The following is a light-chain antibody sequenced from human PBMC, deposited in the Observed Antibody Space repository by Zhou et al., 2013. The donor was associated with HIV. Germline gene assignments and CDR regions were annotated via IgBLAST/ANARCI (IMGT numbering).Light chain of an antibody. CDR1: QSVRSD. J-gene: IGKJ1*01. V-gene: IGKV3-15*01. Sequence: EIVMTQSPATLSVSPGERAILSCRASQSVRSDLAWYQHKPGQAPRLLIYGASNRVASTPARFIGSGSGTEFTLTISSMQSEDFAVYYCQQYNNWAGTFGQGTKVEI. CDR2: GAS. CDR3: QQYNNWAGT.